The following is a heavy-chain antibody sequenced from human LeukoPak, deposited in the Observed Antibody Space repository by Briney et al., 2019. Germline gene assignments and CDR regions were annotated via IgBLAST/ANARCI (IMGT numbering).Heavy chain of an antibody. J-gene: IGHJ4*02. CDR3: ARRRYSGSSQHFDY. CDR1: GFTFSSYW. V-gene: IGHV3-7*01. D-gene: IGHD1-26*01. Sequence: GGSLRLSCAASGFTFSSYWMSWVRQAPGKGLEWVANIKQDGSEKYYVGSVKGRFTISRDNAKNSLYLQMNSLRAEDTAVYYCARRRYSGSSQHFDYWGQGTLVTVSS. CDR2: IKQDGSEK.